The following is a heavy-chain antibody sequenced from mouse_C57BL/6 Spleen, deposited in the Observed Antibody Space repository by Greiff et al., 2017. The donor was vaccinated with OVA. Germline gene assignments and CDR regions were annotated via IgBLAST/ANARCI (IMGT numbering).Heavy chain of an antibody. J-gene: IGHJ2*01. D-gene: IGHD1-1*01. Sequence: EVQLKESGPGMVKPSQSLSLTCTVTGYSITSGYDWHWIRHFPGNKLEWMGYISYSGSTNYNPSLKSRISITHDTSKNHFFLKLNSVTTEDTATYYCARESSSYYFDYWGQGTTLTVSS. CDR1: GYSITSGYD. CDR2: ISYSGST. V-gene: IGHV3-1*01. CDR3: ARESSSYYFDY.